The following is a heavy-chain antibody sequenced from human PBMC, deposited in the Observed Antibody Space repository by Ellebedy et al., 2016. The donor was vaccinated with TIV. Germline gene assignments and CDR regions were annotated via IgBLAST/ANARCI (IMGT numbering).Heavy chain of an antibody. CDR1: GFTLSSYW. Sequence: GESLKISCAASGFTLSSYWMNWVRQTPGKGLVWVSRINTDGSTTSYSDSVNGRFTISRDNAKNTLYLQMNRLGAEDTAVYYCAREGSGTYVDFWGQGTLVTVSS. V-gene: IGHV3-74*01. J-gene: IGHJ4*02. D-gene: IGHD1-26*01. CDR2: INTDGSTT. CDR3: AREGSGTYVDF.